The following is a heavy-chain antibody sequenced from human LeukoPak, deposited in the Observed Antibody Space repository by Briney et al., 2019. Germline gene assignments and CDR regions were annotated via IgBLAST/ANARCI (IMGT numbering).Heavy chain of an antibody. CDR1: GGSFSGYY. CDR3: ARHSGYSVYDYSHF. J-gene: IGHJ4*02. V-gene: IGHV4-4*09. Sequence: PSETLSLTCSISGGSFSGYYWSWVRQPPRKGLEWIGHIYTSGTTNYNPSLRSRVTISAETSKNQFSLNLNSVTAADTAVYYCARHSGYSVYDYSHFWGQGTLITVSS. CDR2: IYTSGTT. D-gene: IGHD5/OR15-5a*01.